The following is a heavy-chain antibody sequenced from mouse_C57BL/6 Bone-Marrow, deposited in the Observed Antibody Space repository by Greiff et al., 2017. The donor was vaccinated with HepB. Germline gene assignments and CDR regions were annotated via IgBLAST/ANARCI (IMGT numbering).Heavy chain of an antibody. D-gene: IGHD1-1*01. V-gene: IGHV5-17*01. CDR2: ISSGSSTI. J-gene: IGHJ1*03. Sequence: EVQGVESGGGLVKPGGSLKLSCAASGFTFSDYGMHWVRQAPEKGLEWVAYISSGSSTIYYADTVKGRFTISRDNAKNTLFLQMTSLRSEDTAMYYCAVTTVVATRYFDVWGTGTTVTVSS. CDR1: GFTFSDYG. CDR3: AVTTVVATRYFDV.